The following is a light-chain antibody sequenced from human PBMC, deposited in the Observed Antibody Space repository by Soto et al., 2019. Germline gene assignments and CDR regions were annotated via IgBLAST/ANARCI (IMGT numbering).Light chain of an antibody. CDR1: QSISSW. J-gene: IGKJ2*01. Sequence: DIQITQSPSTLSASVGDRVTITCRANQSISSWLAWYQQKPGKAPKLLIYDASSLESGVPSRFSGSGSGTEFTLTISSLQPDDFATYYCQQYNSYPVTFGQGTKVDIK. V-gene: IGKV1-5*01. CDR3: QQYNSYPVT. CDR2: DAS.